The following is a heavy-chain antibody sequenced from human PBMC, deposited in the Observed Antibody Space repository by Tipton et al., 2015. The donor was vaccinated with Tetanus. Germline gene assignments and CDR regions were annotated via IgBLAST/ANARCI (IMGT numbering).Heavy chain of an antibody. CDR3: ARTARRWLHPDF. CDR1: GDSMTDFY. Sequence: TLSLTCNVSGDSMTDFYWSWIRQPPGKGLEWIAYIFYSGRTQHNPSLKSRVTISVDTAKNQFSLQLRSVTAADTAVYYCARTARRWLHPDFWGPGTPVTVSS. J-gene: IGHJ4*02. CDR2: IFYSGRT. V-gene: IGHV4-59*01. D-gene: IGHD5-24*01.